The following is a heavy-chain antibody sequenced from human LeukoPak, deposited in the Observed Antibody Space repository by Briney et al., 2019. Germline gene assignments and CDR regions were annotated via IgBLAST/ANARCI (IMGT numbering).Heavy chain of an antibody. CDR3: ARADYYDSSGEDY. J-gene: IGHJ4*02. D-gene: IGHD3-22*01. CDR1: GFTFSSYW. CDR2: ISSSGSTI. V-gene: IGHV3-48*04. Sequence: PGGSLRLSCAASGFTFSSYWMSWVRQAPGKGLEWVSYISSSGSTIYYADSVKGRFTISRDNAKNSLYLQMNSLRAEDTAVYYCARADYYDSSGEDYWGQGTLVTVSS.